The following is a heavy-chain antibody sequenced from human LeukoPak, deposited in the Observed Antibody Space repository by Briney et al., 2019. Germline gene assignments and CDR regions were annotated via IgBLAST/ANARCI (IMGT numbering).Heavy chain of an antibody. J-gene: IGHJ4*02. Sequence: PSETLSLTCAVYGGSFSGYYWSWIRQPPGKGLEWIGEINHSGSTNYNLSLKSRVTISVDTSKNQFSLKLSSVTAADTAVYYCARGARDGYIVWGQGTLVTVSS. CDR3: ARGARDGYIV. D-gene: IGHD5-24*01. CDR1: GGSFSGYY. CDR2: INHSGST. V-gene: IGHV4-34*01.